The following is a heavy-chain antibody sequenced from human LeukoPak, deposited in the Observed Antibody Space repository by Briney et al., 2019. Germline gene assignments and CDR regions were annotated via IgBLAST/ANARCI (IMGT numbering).Heavy chain of an antibody. J-gene: IGHJ4*02. D-gene: IGHD3-10*02. CDR1: GFNFDRYT. Sequence: GGSLRLSCATSGFNFDRYTIHWVRQAPGKGLEWVSLAGWAGGTTFYSDSVRGRFTISRDSGRKSVYLQMNSLTTDDTAFYFCAKELDTMFFDYWGQGALVTVSP. CDR2: AGWAGGTT. V-gene: IGHV3-43*01. CDR3: AKELDTMFFDY.